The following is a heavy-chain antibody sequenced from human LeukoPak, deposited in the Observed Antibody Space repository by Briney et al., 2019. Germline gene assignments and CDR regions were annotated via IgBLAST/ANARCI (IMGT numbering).Heavy chain of an antibody. D-gene: IGHD2-2*01. CDR2: IIPIFGTA. CDR1: GGTFSSYA. CDR3: ASWGGPSGSSTRYYYYYYMDV. Sequence: SVKVSCKASGGTFSSYAISWVRQAPGQGLEWMGGIIPIFGTANYAQKFQGRVTITTDESTSTAYMEPSSLRSEDTAVYYCASWGGPSGSSTRYYYYYYMDVWGKGTTVTVSS. J-gene: IGHJ6*03. V-gene: IGHV1-69*05.